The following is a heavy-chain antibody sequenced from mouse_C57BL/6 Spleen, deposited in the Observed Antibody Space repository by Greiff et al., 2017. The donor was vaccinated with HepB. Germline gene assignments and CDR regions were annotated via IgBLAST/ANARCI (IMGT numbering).Heavy chain of an antibody. J-gene: IGHJ3*01. V-gene: IGHV1-64*01. CDR2: IHPNSGST. Sequence: QVQLQQSGAELVKPGASVKLSCKASGYTFTSYWMHWVKQRPGQGLEWIGMIHPNSGSTNYNEKFKSKATLTVDKSSSTAYMQLSSLTSEDSAVYYCARGGYDDRGFAYWGQGTLVTVSA. D-gene: IGHD2-2*01. CDR1: GYTFTSYW. CDR3: ARGGYDDRGFAY.